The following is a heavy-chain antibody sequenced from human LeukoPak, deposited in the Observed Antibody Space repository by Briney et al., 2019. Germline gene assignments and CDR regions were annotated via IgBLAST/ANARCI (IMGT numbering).Heavy chain of an antibody. CDR2: IYHSGST. J-gene: IGHJ4*02. Sequence: SETLSLTCAVPGYSISSGYYWGWIRQPPGKGLEWIGSIYHSGSTYYNPSLKSRVTISVDTSKNQFSLKLSSVTAADTAVYYCARALYSSGWYFIHWGQGTLVTVSS. V-gene: IGHV4-38-2*01. CDR3: ARALYSSGWYFIH. D-gene: IGHD6-19*01. CDR1: GYSISSGYY.